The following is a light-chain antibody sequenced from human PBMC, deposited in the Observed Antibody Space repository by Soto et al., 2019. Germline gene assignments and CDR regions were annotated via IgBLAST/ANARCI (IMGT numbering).Light chain of an antibody. Sequence: QSALTQPASVSGSPGQSITISCTGTSSDVGGYNYVSWYQQHPGKAPKLMIYEVSYRPSGVSNRFSGSKSGNTASLTISGLQAEDKADYYCSSYTSSSTYVFGTGTKVTVL. CDR3: SSYTSSSTYV. V-gene: IGLV2-14*01. CDR1: SSDVGGYNY. CDR2: EVS. J-gene: IGLJ1*01.